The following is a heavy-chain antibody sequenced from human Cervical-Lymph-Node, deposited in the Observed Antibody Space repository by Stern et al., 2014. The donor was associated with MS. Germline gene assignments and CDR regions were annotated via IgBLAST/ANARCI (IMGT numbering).Heavy chain of an antibody. J-gene: IGHJ3*02. CDR2: ISTRGSNI. Sequence: QVQLVQSGGGLVKPGGSLRLSCAASGFSFSDYYMSWIRQAPGKGLEWVSFISTRGSNIDYADSVKGRFTISRDNAKNSLYLQMNSLRAEDTAVYYCARDPAAYYDSSGYGAFDIWGQGTMVTVSS. CDR3: ARDPAAYYDSSGYGAFDI. D-gene: IGHD3-22*01. V-gene: IGHV3-11*01. CDR1: GFSFSDYY.